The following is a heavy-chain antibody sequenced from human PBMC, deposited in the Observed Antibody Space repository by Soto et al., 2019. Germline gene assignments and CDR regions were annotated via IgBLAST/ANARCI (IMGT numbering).Heavy chain of an antibody. J-gene: IGHJ4*02. CDR3: ARLTPLDPPQYYDILTGYSDRAYYFDY. V-gene: IGHV4-39*01. CDR2: IYYSGST. Sequence: SETLSLTCTVSGGSISSSSYYWGWIRQPPGKGLEWIGSIYYSGSTYYNPSLKSRVTISVDTSKNQFSLKLSSVTAADTAVYYCARLTPLDPPQYYDILTGYSDRAYYFDYWGQGTLVTVSS. CDR1: GGSISSSSYY. D-gene: IGHD3-9*01.